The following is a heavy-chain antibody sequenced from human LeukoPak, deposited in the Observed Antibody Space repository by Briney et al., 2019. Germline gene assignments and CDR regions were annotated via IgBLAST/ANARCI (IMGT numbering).Heavy chain of an antibody. CDR3: ARLRQPNAFDM. J-gene: IGHJ3*02. Sequence: SETLSLTCTVSGGSISSGDYYWSWIRQPPGKGLECIGYISPTGSTKYNPSLKSRVTISADTSKNQFSLKLSSVTAADTAVYFCARLRQPNAFDMWGQGTTVSVSS. CDR1: GGSISSGDYY. CDR2: ISPTGST. D-gene: IGHD6-13*01. V-gene: IGHV4-61*08.